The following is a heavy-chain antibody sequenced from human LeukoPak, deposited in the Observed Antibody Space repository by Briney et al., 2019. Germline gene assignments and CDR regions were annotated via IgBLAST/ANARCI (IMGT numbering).Heavy chain of an antibody. CDR3: ARDTVTTLYGMDV. Sequence: GRSLRLSCAASGFTFSSYGMHWVRQAPGKGLEWVAVISYDGSNKYYADSVKGRFTISRDNSKNTLYLQMNSLRAEDTAVYYCARDTVTTLYGMDVWGQGTTVTVSS. CDR1: GFTFSSYG. V-gene: IGHV3-30*03. CDR2: ISYDGSNK. J-gene: IGHJ6*02. D-gene: IGHD4-11*01.